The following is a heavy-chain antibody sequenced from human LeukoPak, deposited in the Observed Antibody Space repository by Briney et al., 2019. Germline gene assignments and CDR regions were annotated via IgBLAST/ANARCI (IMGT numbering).Heavy chain of an antibody. J-gene: IGHJ4*02. CDR1: GGSFSGYY. CDR3: ARRSPSGYSYGAYYFDY. Sequence: SETLSLTCAVYGGSFSGYYWSWIRQPPGKGLEWIGSIYYSGSTYYNPSLKSRVTISVDTSKNQFSLKLSSVAAADTAVYYCARRSPSGYSYGAYYFDYWGQGTLVTVSS. CDR2: IYYSGST. V-gene: IGHV4-34*01. D-gene: IGHD5-18*01.